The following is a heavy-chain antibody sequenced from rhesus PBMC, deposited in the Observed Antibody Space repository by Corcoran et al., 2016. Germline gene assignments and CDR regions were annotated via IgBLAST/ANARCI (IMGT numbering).Heavy chain of an antibody. CDR3: AKDRRFRGLDF. D-gene: IGHD3-9*01. CDR1: GSSFTIYW. J-gene: IGHJ6*01. CDR2: LVPSDADA. V-gene: IGHV5-20*01. Sequence: EVQSVHAGEQLKRPGEPLRISCNTSGSSFTIYWISRGRSFLGKGLGGMGALVPSDADARYNPCIRVQVTISAEKSIITAYLQWSRLKASDTATYYSAKDRRFRGLDFWGQGVVVTVSS.